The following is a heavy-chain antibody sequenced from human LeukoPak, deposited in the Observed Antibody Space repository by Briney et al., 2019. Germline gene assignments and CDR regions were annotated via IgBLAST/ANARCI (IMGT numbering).Heavy chain of an antibody. Sequence: NPSETLSLTCTVSGGSISSYYWIWLPQPPGKGLEWMGYIYYSGSTNYEPTLKSRVTISVDTSKNQFSLKLSSVSAADTAVYYCARANSSGWPPYFDYWGQGNLVTVSS. D-gene: IGHD6-19*01. V-gene: IGHV4-59*01. CDR3: ARANSSGWPPYFDY. CDR2: IYYSGST. CDR1: GGSISSYY. J-gene: IGHJ4*02.